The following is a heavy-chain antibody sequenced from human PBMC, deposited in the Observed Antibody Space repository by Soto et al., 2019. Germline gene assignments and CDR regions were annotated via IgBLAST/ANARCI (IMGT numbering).Heavy chain of an antibody. CDR1: GFTFSNAW. J-gene: IGHJ6*03. D-gene: IGHD2-15*01. Sequence: GGSLRLSCAASGFTFSNAWMSWVRQAPGKGLEWVGRIKSKTDGGTTDYAAPVKGRFTISRDDSKNTLYLQMNSLKTEDTAVYYCTTDIVDARLHYYYMDVWGKGTTVTVSS. V-gene: IGHV3-15*01. CDR2: IKSKTDGGTT. CDR3: TTDIVDARLHYYYMDV.